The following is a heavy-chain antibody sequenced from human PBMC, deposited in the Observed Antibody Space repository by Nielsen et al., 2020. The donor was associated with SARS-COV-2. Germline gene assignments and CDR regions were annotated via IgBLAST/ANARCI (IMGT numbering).Heavy chain of an antibody. J-gene: IGHJ3*02. CDR2: ISGSGSST. V-gene: IGHV3-23*01. CDR3: ARDLSKCSGGSCYRWDAFDI. D-gene: IGHD2-15*01. Sequence: VRQAPGKGLEWLSAISGSGSSTYYADSVKGRFTISRDNSKNTLYLQMNSLRAEDTAVYYCARDLSKCSGGSCYRWDAFDIWGQGTMVTVSS.